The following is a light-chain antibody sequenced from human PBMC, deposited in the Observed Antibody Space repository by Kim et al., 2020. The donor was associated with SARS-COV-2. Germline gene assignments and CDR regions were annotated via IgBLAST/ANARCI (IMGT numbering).Light chain of an antibody. CDR1: QSVSSN. J-gene: IGKJ1*01. CDR3: QQYNNWQT. Sequence: EIVMTQSPAPLSVSPGERATLSCRASQSVSSNLAWYQQKPGQAPRLLIYGASTRATGIPARFSGSGSGTEFTLTISSLQSEDFAVYYCQQYNNWQTFGQGTKVDIK. V-gene: IGKV3-15*01. CDR2: GAS.